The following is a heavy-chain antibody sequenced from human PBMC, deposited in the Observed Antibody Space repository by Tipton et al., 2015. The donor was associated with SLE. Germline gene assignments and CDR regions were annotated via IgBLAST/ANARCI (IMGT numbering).Heavy chain of an antibody. Sequence: QLVQSGAELKKAGDSLKISCKGSGYTFAGYWIGWVRQMPGKGLEWMGIINPGDSDTRYSPSFQGQVTISADKSISTAYLQCSLKASETAVYYCARQTDLGTFDIWGHGTMVTVSS. V-gene: IGHV5-51*01. D-gene: IGHD7-27*01. CDR3: ARQTDLGTFDI. CDR1: GYTFAGYW. J-gene: IGHJ3*02. CDR2: INPGDSDT.